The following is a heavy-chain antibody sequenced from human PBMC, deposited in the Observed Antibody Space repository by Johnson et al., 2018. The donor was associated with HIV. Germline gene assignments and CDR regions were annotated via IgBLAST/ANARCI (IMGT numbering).Heavy chain of an antibody. CDR1: GFSFSAYG. V-gene: IGHV3-30*02. CDR2: ISNDGNNR. J-gene: IGHJ3*02. D-gene: IGHD5-18*01. CDR3: AKGRYGGAFDI. Sequence: VQLVESGGGAVQPGGSLRLSCAASGFSFSAYGMHWVRQAPGKGLEWVAFISNDGNNRYYTDSVKGRSTISRDNSKDMLYLQMNSLRAEDMAVYYCAKGRYGGAFDIWGQGTMVTVSS.